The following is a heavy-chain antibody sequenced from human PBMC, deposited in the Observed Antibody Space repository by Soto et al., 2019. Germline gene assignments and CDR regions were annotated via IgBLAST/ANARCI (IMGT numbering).Heavy chain of an antibody. V-gene: IGHV1-69*08. D-gene: IGHD5-12*01. CDR2: IIPILGIA. CDR3: AREQTTYSGYDT. Sequence: QVQLVQSEAEVKKPGSSVKVSCKAPGGTFSSYTISWVRQAPGQGLEWMGRIIPILGIANYAQKFQGRVTITADKSTSTAYMDLSSLRSEDTAVYYCAREQTTYSGYDTWGQGTLVTVSS. J-gene: IGHJ5*02. CDR1: GGTFSSYT.